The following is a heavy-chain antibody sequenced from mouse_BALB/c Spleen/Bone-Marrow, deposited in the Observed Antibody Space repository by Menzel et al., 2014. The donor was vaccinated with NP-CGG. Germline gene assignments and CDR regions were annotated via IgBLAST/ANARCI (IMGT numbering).Heavy chain of an antibody. CDR1: GYAFSSSW. D-gene: IGHD2-5*01. V-gene: IGHV1-82*01. CDR2: IYPGDGDT. Sequence: QVHLQQSGPELVKPGASVKISCKASGYAFSSSWMNWVKRRPGQGLEWIGRIYPGDGDTNYNGKFKGKATLTADKSSSTAYMQLSSLTSVDSAVYFCARGSNYRFDYWGQGTALTVSS. CDR3: ARGSNYRFDY. J-gene: IGHJ2*01.